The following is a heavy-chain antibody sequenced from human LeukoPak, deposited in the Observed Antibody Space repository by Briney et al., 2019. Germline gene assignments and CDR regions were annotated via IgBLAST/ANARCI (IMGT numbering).Heavy chain of an antibody. CDR3: ARRMATRYYSGMDF. J-gene: IGHJ6*02. V-gene: IGHV3-74*01. CDR1: GFTFSSYW. Sequence: GGSLRLSCAASGFTFSSYWLHWVRQAPGKGLVWVSRINSDGSSTTYADSVKGRFTISRDGAKNTVYLQMNSLRAEDTAVYYCARRMATRYYSGMDFWGQGTTVTVSS. CDR2: INSDGSST. D-gene: IGHD5-24*01.